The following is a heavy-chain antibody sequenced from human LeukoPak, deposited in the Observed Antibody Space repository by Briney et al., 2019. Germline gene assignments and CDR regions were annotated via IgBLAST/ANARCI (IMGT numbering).Heavy chain of an antibody. V-gene: IGHV1-8*03. J-gene: IGHJ4*02. D-gene: IGHD3-22*01. CDR2: MNPNSGNT. Sequence: ASVKVSCKASGYTFTSYDINWVRQATGQGLEWMGWMNPNSGNTGYAQKFQGRDTITRNTSISTAYMELSSLRSEDTAVYYCARGPFYDSSGYYFDYWGQGTLVTVSS. CDR3: ARGPFYDSSGYYFDY. CDR1: GYTFTSYD.